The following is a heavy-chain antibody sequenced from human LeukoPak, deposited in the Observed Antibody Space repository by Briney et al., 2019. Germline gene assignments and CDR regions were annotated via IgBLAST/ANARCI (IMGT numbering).Heavy chain of an antibody. J-gene: IGHJ4*02. Sequence: GGSLRLSCAASGFPFTVYPTHWVRQAPGKGLEWVSVSSSDETYKFCADSVRGRFTISRDNSKNRLYLQMSDLRAEDTAVYFCGGYVGGGCLLDYWGRGTLVTVSS. CDR3: GGYVGGGCLLDY. CDR1: GFPFTVYP. V-gene: IGHV3-30-3*01. CDR2: SSSDETYK. D-gene: IGHD5-12*01.